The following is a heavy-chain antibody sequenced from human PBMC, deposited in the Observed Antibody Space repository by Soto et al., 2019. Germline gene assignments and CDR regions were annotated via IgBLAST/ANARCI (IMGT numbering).Heavy chain of an antibody. CDR1: CGSVISGSYC. CDR2: IYYNGIT. CDR3: ARGRGGYYFYDY. D-gene: IGHD1-26*01. Sequence: SATLSLTGTVSCGSVISGSYCWNWIRQTPGKAPEWIAYIYYNGITNYNPSLKIRVTISVDTPKNQFSLKLNSVTAADTAMYYCARGRGGYYFYDYWGQGALVTVSS. V-gene: IGHV4-61*01. J-gene: IGHJ4*02.